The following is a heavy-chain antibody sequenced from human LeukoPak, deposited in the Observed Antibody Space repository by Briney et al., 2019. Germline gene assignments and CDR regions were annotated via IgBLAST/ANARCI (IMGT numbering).Heavy chain of an antibody. CDR2: IKQVGSEK. CDR1: GFTFSSYW. Sequence: GGSLRLSCAASGFTFSSYWMSWVRQAPGKGLEWVANIKQVGSEKYYVDSVKGRFTISRDNAKNSLYLQMNSLRAEDTAVYYCARDGVLMVYAILDYWGQGTLVTVSS. CDR3: ARDGVLMVYAILDY. V-gene: IGHV3-7*01. J-gene: IGHJ4*02. D-gene: IGHD2-8*01.